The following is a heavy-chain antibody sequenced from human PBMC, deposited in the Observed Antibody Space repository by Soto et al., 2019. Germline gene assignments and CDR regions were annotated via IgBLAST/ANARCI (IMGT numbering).Heavy chain of an antibody. V-gene: IGHV1-24*01. J-gene: IGHJ6*02. D-gene: IGHD6-13*01. CDR1: GYTLTGLS. Sequence: ASVKVSCKVSGYTLTGLSMHWVRQAPGKGLEWMGGFDPEDGETIYAQKFQGRVTMTEDTSTDTAYMELSSLRSEDTAVYYCATGIIAAAGFYYYYGMDVWGQGTTVTVSS. CDR2: FDPEDGET. CDR3: ATGIIAAAGFYYYYGMDV.